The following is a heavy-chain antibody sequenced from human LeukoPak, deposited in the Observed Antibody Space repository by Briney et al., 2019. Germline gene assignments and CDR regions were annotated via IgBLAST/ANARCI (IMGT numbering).Heavy chain of an antibody. J-gene: IGHJ5*01. CDR2: IYISGGT. CDR3: VRRHDS. V-gene: IGHV3-53*01. Sequence: GGSLRLSCVASGFSFSDNFMIWVRQAPGKGLEWVSIIYISGGTYHADSVRGRFTAFRDTSKNTVYLQMNNLRVEDTAIYYCVRRHDSWGQGTLVTVS. CDR1: GFSFSDNF.